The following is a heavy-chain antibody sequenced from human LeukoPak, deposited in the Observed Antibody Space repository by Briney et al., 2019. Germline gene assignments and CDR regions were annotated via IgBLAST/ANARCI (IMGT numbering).Heavy chain of an antibody. CDR3: SAAVAGSFPG. V-gene: IGHV3-64D*06. CDR2: ISSDGIR. Sequence: GGSLRLSCSASGFTFSSYGMHWVRQAPGKGLEYVSTISSDGIRYYADSVKGRFTISRDNSKNTVYLQMSSLRTVDTAVYYCSAAVAGSFPGWGQGTLVIVSS. CDR1: GFTFSSYG. J-gene: IGHJ4*02. D-gene: IGHD6-19*01.